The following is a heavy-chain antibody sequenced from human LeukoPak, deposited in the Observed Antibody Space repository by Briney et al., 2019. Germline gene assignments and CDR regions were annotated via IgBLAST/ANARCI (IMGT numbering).Heavy chain of an antibody. V-gene: IGHV3-7*01. J-gene: IGHJ4*02. CDR1: GFTFSSYW. D-gene: IGHD1-26*01. CDR2: IKLDGSEI. Sequence: PGGSLRLSCAASGFTFSSYWMSWVRQAPGKGLEWVANIKLDGSEIYYVDSVKGRFTISRDNAKNSLYLQMNSLRAEETAVYYCAREAWELSFDSWGQGTLVTVSS. CDR3: AREAWELSFDS.